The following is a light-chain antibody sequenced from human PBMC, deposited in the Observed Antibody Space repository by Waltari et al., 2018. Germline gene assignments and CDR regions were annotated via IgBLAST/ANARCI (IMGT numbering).Light chain of an antibody. V-gene: IGKV3-15*01. CDR2: GAS. CDR3: QQSSNTPQT. Sequence: EIVMTQSPGTLSLSPGERATLSCRASQSVSKELAWYQQKPGQPPRLLIYGASTRATGIPARFSGSGSETEFTLTISSLQSEDFGVYCCQQSSNTPQTFGPGTKV. CDR1: QSVSKE. J-gene: IGKJ3*01.